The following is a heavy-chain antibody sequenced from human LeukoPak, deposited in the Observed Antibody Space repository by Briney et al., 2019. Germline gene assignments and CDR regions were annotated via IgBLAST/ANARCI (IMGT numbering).Heavy chain of an antibody. CDR1: VFTVISYG. CDR2: ISVSGAST. Sequence: GGSLRPAWSASVFTVISYGISSGRQAPREWMGWVSAISVSGASTYYADSVKGRFTISRDNSKNTLYLQMNSLRAEDTAVYYCAKATSVGYFDYWGQGTLVTVSS. CDR3: AKATSVGYFDY. J-gene: IGHJ4*02. V-gene: IGHV3-23*01. D-gene: IGHD4-23*01.